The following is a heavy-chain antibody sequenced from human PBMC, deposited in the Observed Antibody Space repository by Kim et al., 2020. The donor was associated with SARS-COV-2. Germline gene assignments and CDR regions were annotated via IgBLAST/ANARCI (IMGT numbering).Heavy chain of an antibody. V-gene: IGHV3-23*01. D-gene: IGHD3-22*01. J-gene: IGHJ5*02. Sequence: SVKGLFPISRANSKNPLYLQMNSLRAEDTAVYYCAKEAGVVITIGWFDPWGQGTLVTVSS. CDR3: AKEAGVVITIGWFDP.